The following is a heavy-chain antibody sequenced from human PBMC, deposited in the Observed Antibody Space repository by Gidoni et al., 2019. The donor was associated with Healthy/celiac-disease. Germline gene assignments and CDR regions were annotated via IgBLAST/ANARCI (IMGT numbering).Heavy chain of an antibody. V-gene: IGHV3-33*01. CDR3: ARSYITMVRGVIIGPLGY. CDR2: IWYDGSNK. J-gene: IGHJ4*02. D-gene: IGHD3-10*01. Sequence: QVQLVESGGGVVQPGRSLRLSCAASGFTFSSYGMHWVRQAPGKGLEWVAVIWYDGSNKDYADSVKGRFTISRDNSKNTLYLQMNSLRAEDTAVYYCARSYITMVRGVIIGPLGYWGQGTLVTVSS. CDR1: GFTFSSYG.